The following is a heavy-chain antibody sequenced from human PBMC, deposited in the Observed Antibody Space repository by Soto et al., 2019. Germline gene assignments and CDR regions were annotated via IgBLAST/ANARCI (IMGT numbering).Heavy chain of an antibody. J-gene: IGHJ4*02. D-gene: IGHD3-10*02. CDR2: IYSSGST. V-gene: IGHV4-61*01. Sequence: QVQLQESGPGLVKPSETLSLTCTVSGGSVSSDTHYWSWIRQPPGKRLEWIGFIYSSGSTNYNPSLKSRVTMSVDTSRNQFSLSLSSLTAADTAVYYCARVDHRGYFSVLTDFWGQGILVTVSS. CDR1: GGSVSSDTHY. CDR3: ARVDHRGYFSVLTDF.